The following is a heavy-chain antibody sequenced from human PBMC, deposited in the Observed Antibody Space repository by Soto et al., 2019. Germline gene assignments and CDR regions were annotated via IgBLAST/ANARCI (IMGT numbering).Heavy chain of an antibody. Sequence: ETLSLTCTVSGGSISSSSYYWGWIRQPPGKGLEWIGSIYYSGSTYYNPSLKSRVTISVDTSKNQFSLKLSSVTAADTAVYYCARVVVVAATSYYYYGMDVWGQGTTVTVSS. CDR1: GGSISSSSYY. D-gene: IGHD2-15*01. V-gene: IGHV4-39*01. CDR3: ARVVVVAATSYYYYGMDV. CDR2: IYYSGST. J-gene: IGHJ6*02.